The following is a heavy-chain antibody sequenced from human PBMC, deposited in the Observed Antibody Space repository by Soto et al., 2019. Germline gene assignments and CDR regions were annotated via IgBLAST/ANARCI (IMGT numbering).Heavy chain of an antibody. V-gene: IGHV1-69*13. J-gene: IGHJ6*02. D-gene: IGHD2-15*01. Sequence: SVKVSCKASGVTFSSYAISWVRQAPLRGLEWMGGIIPIFGTANYAQKFQGRVTITADEYTSTAYMELSSLRSDDTAVYYCARGGFEVVAATPRCYDYYGMNIWGQGTTVTVSS. CDR3: ARGGFEVVAATPRCYDYYGMNI. CDR2: IIPIFGTA. CDR1: GVTFSSYA.